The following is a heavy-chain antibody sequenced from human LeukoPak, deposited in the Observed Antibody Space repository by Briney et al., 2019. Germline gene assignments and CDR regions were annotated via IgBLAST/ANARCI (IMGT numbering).Heavy chain of an antibody. V-gene: IGHV1-69*06. J-gene: IGHJ4*02. CDR1: GGTLTNYA. CDR2: IIAIFGKT. CDR3: ARIKGEALTIFGVVTPFDY. Sequence: GASVAVSCTASGGTLTNYAISWVRQAPGQGLEWMGGIIAIFGKTNYTQKFQGKVTITADKSTSTAYMDLSSLRSEDTAVYYCARIKGEALTIFGVVTPFDYWGQGTLVTVSS. D-gene: IGHD3-3*01.